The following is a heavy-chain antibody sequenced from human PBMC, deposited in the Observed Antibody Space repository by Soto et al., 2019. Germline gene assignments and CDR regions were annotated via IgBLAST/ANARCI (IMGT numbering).Heavy chain of an antibody. CDR3: ARILTATGGHFDS. V-gene: IGHV2-5*02. J-gene: IGHJ4*02. CDR2: IFWDDDK. Sequence: SGPTLVNPTQTLTLTCSFSGFSLTTSGLGVGWVRQSPEKTLEWLALIFWDDDKRYSPSLRSRLTIAKDTSKNQVVLTLTNVEPVDTATYYCARILTATGGHFDSWGQGALVTV. D-gene: IGHD2-8*02. CDR1: GFSLTTSGLG.